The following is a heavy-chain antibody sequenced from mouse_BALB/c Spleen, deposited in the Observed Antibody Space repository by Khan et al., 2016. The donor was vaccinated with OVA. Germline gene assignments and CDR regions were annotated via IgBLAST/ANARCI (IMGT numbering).Heavy chain of an antibody. V-gene: IGHV1-4*01. CDR3: ARKRIDSYADGLDY. J-gene: IGHJ4*01. CDR1: GYTFTSYT. Sequence: QVQLKESGAELARPGASVKMSCKASGYTFTSYTRHWVKQRPGQGLEWIGYMNPSSDYTNYTQKFKEKATLTADTSSSTAYMQLSSLTTEDSAVYFGARKRIDSYADGLDYGGQGTSVTVSS. CDR2: MNPSSDYT. D-gene: IGHD2-12*01.